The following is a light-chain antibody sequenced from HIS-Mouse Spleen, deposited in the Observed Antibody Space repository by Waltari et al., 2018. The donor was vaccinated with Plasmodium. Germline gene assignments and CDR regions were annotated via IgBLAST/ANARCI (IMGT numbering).Light chain of an antibody. CDR3: SSYAGSNNLV. J-gene: IGLJ2*01. CDR2: EVS. Sequence: QSPLTPPPSASGSPGQSVTISCPGTSSDVGGYNYVSWYQQHPGKAPKPMIYEVSKRPSGVPDRFSGSKAGNTASLTVSGLQAEDEADYYCSSYAGSNNLVFGGGTKLTVL. CDR1: SSDVGGYNY. V-gene: IGLV2-8*01.